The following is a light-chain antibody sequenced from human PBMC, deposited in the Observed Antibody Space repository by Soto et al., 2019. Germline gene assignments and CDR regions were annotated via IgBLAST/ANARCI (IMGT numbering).Light chain of an antibody. J-gene: IGKJ1*01. V-gene: IGKV3-20*01. Sequence: EILIMQSPATLSVSPGESVTLSCRASQLFSSNLAWYQQKPGQAPRILIYYAYRRNTGIPDGFSGSGSGTDFTLTISGLEPEDFEVYYCQQYGGSPRTFGQGTKVDIK. CDR2: YAY. CDR1: QLFSSN. CDR3: QQYGGSPRT.